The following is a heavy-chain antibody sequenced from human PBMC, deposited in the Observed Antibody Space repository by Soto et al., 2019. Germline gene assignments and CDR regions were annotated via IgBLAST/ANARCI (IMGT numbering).Heavy chain of an antibody. CDR1: GFPFTTYG. CDR3: VGGQYYFDY. D-gene: IGHD3-10*01. CDR2: ISYDGSNK. V-gene: IGHV3-30*03. Sequence: QVQLVESGGGVVQPGRSLRLSCAASGFPFTTYGMHWVREGPGKGLEWVAVISYDGSNKYYADSVKGRFTISRDNSKNTLYLQMNSLRPEDTALYHCVGGQYYFDYRGQGTPVTVSS. J-gene: IGHJ4*02.